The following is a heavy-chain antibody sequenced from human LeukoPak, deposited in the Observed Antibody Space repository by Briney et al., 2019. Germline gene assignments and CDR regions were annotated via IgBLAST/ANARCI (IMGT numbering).Heavy chain of an antibody. J-gene: IGHJ3*02. CDR2: IKSKTDGGTT. Sequence: PGGSLRLSCAASGFTFSNAWMSWVRQAPGKGLEWVGRIKSKTDGGTTDYAAPVKGRFTISRDDSKNTLYLQMNSLKTEDTAVYYCTTDQYYDFWSGHRLDAFDIWGQGTMVTVSS. CDR3: TTDQYYDFWSGHRLDAFDI. CDR1: GFTFSNAW. D-gene: IGHD3-3*01. V-gene: IGHV3-15*01.